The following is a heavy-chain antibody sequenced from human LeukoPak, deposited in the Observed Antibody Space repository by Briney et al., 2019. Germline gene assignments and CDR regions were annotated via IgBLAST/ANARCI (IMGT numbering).Heavy chain of an antibody. D-gene: IGHD3-22*01. CDR2: FDPEDGET. V-gene: IGHV1-24*01. CDR3: ATRRGYYYDSSGYYH. CDR1: GYTLTELS. J-gene: IGHJ4*02. Sequence: ASVKVSCKVSGYTLTELSMHWVRQAPGKRLEWMGGFDPEDGETIYAQKFQGRVTMTEDTSTDTAYMELSSLRSEDTAVYYCATRRGYYYDSSGYYHWGQGTLVTVSS.